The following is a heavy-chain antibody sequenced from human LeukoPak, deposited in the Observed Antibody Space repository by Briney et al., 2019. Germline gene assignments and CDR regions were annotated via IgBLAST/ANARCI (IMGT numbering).Heavy chain of an antibody. CDR3: ARVWGAIDY. Sequence: ASVKVSCKTSGYTFTNYDINWVRQATGQGLEWMGWMTPKSVNTGSAQRFQGSVTMTRDTSISTAYMELSSLRSEDTAVYYCARVWGAIDYWGLGTLVTVSS. D-gene: IGHD1-26*01. V-gene: IGHV1-8*01. CDR2: MTPKSVNT. J-gene: IGHJ4*02. CDR1: GYTFTNYD.